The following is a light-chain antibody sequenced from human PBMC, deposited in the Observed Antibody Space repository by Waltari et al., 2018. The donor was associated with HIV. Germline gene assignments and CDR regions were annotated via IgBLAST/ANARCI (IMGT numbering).Light chain of an antibody. Sequence: DIQVTQSPSTLSASVGDRVTITCRASQSVKNWLAWYQQKPGGAPKLLIYKASNSASGVPSRFSGSGSGTEFTLTISSLQPDDFATYFCQYFVSYSPGTVGPGTIVDL. CDR1: QSVKNW. V-gene: IGKV1-5*03. CDR2: KAS. J-gene: IGKJ3*01. CDR3: QYFVSYSPGT.